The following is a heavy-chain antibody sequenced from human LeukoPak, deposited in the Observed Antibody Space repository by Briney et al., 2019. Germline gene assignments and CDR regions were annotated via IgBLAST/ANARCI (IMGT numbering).Heavy chain of an antibody. J-gene: IGHJ4*02. CDR2: MFDTVST. D-gene: IGHD5-18*01. Sequence: PSETLSLTCTVSGASTASHYWTWLRQPPGKELEWIAYMFDTVSTESNPSLKSRLTLSVDTSKKQLSLRLSSVTAADTAVYYCATIKRGSTYGYFDFWGQGIKVTVSS. CDR3: ATIKRGSTYGYFDF. V-gene: IGHV4-59*11. CDR1: GASTASHY.